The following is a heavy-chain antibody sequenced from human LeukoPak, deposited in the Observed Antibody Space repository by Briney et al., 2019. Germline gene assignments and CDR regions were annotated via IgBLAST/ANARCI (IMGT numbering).Heavy chain of an antibody. CDR2: IRQDGDTK. J-gene: IGHJ4*02. CDR3: ARSLPYGTTWYGRSDF. D-gene: IGHD6-13*01. Sequence: GGSLRLSCAASGFTFSNYRISWVRQPPGKGLEWVANIRQDGDTKYYVDSVKGRFTISRDNAMNSLYLQMNGLRAEDTAIYYCARSLPYGTTWYGRSDFWGQGTLVTVSS. V-gene: IGHV3-7*03. CDR1: GFTFSNYR.